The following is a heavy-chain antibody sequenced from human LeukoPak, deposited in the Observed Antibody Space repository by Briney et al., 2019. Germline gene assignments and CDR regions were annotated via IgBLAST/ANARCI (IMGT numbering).Heavy chain of an antibody. Sequence: PGGPLRLSCAASGFTFSNSALSWVRQAPGKGLEWVSDISGSGGSTYYADSVKGRFTISRDNSKNTLYLHMNSLRAEDTAVYYCAKDSSSVGARIMDYWGQGTLVTVSS. CDR1: GFTFSNSA. J-gene: IGHJ4*02. CDR3: AKDSSSVGARIMDY. D-gene: IGHD1-26*01. CDR2: ISGSGGST. V-gene: IGHV3-23*01.